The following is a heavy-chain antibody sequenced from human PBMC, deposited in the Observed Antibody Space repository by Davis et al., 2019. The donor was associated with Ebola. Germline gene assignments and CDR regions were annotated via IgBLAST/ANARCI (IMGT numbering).Heavy chain of an antibody. Sequence: AASVKVSCKASGYTFTRFAIHWLRQAPGQRFEWMGWINAGNGTTIYSQNFQGRVTITRDTSASTVYMELSSLRSEDTAVYYCAGNSVTTRLDYYGMDVWGQGTTVTVSS. CDR1: GYTFTRFA. V-gene: IGHV1-3*01. CDR2: INAGNGTT. J-gene: IGHJ6*02. D-gene: IGHD4-17*01. CDR3: AGNSVTTRLDYYGMDV.